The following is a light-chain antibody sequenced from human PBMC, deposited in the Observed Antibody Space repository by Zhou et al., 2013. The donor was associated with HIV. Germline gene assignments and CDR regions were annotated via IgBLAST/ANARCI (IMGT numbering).Light chain of an antibody. CDR2: DAS. V-gene: IGKV3D-20*02. CDR1: QSVSSSY. Sequence: ENVLTQSPGTLSLSPGERATLSCRASQSVSSSYLAWYQQKPGQAPRLLIYDASNRATGIPARFSGSGSGTDFTLTISSLEPGDFAIYYCQQRRNWPITFGQGTRLEIK. CDR3: QQRRNWPIT. J-gene: IGKJ5*01.